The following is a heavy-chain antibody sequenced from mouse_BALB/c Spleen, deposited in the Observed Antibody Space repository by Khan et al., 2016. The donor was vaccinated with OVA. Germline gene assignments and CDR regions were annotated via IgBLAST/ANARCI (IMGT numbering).Heavy chain of an antibody. D-gene: IGHD1-1*01. CDR3: ARQGAYGSSYGWFAY. J-gene: IGHJ3*01. CDR2: IYPGSGYT. V-gene: IGHV1-77*01. CDR1: GYTFSDYY. Sequence: QVQLQQSGTELARPGASVKLSCKASGYTFSDYYINWVKQRTGQGLEWIGEIYPGSGYTYYNEKFKAKATLTADKSSSTAYMQLSKLTSEDSAVYFCARQGAYGSSYGWFAYWGQGTLVTVSA.